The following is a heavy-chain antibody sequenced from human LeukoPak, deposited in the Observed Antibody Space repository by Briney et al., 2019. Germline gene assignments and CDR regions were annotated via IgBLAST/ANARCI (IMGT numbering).Heavy chain of an antibody. V-gene: IGHV4-30-4*08. D-gene: IGHD3-3*01. CDR3: ARARVFGVVVWYFDL. CDR2: IYYSGST. CDR1: GGSISSGDYY. J-gene: IGHJ2*01. Sequence: SETLSLTCTVSGGSISSGDYYWSWIRQPPGKGLEWIGYIYYSGSTYYNPSLKSRVTISVDTSKNQFSLKLSSVTAADTAVYYCARARVFGVVVWYFDLWGRGTLVTVSS.